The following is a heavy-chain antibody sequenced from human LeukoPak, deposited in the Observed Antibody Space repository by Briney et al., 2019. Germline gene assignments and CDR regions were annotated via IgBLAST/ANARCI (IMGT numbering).Heavy chain of an antibody. J-gene: IGHJ3*02. D-gene: IGHD2-2*01. V-gene: IGHV4-38-2*02. CDR3: ARVVPAAPDAFDI. Sequence: SETLSLTCTISGYSISSGYYWGWIRQPPGKGLEWIGSIYHSGSTYYNPSLKSRVTISVDTSKNQFSLKLSSVTAADTAVYYCARVVPAAPDAFDIWGQGTMVTVSS. CDR1: GYSISSGYY. CDR2: IYHSGST.